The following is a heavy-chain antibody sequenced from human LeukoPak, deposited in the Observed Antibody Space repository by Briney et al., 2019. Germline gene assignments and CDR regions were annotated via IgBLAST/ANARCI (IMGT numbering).Heavy chain of an antibody. D-gene: IGHD3-22*01. CDR1: GFTFSSYS. CDR3: AKDQGYYDSSGYYPDY. J-gene: IGHJ4*02. V-gene: IGHV3-21*01. CDR2: ITSGSTYI. Sequence: KPGESLRLSCAASGFTFSSYSMTWVRQAPGKGLEWVSSITSGSTYIFYADSVKGRFTISRDNSKNTLYLQMNSLRAEDTAVYYCAKDQGYYDSSGYYPDYWGQGTLVAVSS.